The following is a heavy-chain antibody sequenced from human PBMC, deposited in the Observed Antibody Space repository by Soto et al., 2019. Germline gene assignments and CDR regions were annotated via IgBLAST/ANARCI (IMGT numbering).Heavy chain of an antibody. J-gene: IGHJ4*02. CDR2: IYYSGST. Sequence: SETLSLTCTVSGGSISSYYWSWIRQPPGKGLEWIGYIYYSGSTNYNPSLKSRVTISVDTSKNQFSLKLSSVTAADTAVYYCATLYHAGSNDYWGQGTLVTVSS. CDR1: GGSISSYY. V-gene: IGHV4-59*08. CDR3: ATLYHAGSNDY. D-gene: IGHD2-2*01.